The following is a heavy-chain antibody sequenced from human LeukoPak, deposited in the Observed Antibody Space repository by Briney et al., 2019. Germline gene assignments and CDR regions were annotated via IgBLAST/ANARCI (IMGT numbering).Heavy chain of an antibody. Sequence: PGGSLRLSCAASGFTFSSYVMSWVRQAPGKGLEFVASMSNSGGGTDYADSVKGRFTISRDNPKNTLSLQMNSLRAEDTAMYYCAKGTKPVMTIPDYWGQGILVTVSS. CDR2: MSNSGGGT. D-gene: IGHD1/OR15-1a*01. J-gene: IGHJ4*02. V-gene: IGHV3-23*01. CDR1: GFTFSSYV. CDR3: AKGTKPVMTIPDY.